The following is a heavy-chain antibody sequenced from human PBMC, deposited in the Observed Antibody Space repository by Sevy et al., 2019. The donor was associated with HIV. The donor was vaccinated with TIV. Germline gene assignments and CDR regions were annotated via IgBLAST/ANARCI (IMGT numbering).Heavy chain of an antibody. D-gene: IGHD6-6*01. CDR2: IKSKTDGGTT. CDR1: GFTFSNAW. V-gene: IGHV3-15*01. J-gene: IGHJ6*03. Sequence: GWSLRLSCAASGFTFSNAWMSWVRQAPGKGLEWVGRIKSKTDGGTTDYAAPVKGRFTISRDDSKNTLYLQMNSLKTEDTAVYYCTTDQKQLVGFYYYYMDVWGKGTTVTVSS. CDR3: TTDQKQLVGFYYYYMDV.